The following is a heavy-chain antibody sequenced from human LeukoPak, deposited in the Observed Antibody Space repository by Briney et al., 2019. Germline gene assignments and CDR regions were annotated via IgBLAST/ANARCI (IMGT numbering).Heavy chain of an antibody. CDR2: INHSGST. CDR1: GGSFSGYY. J-gene: IGHJ4*02. CDR3: ASEAGAYGDYVGLYYFDY. V-gene: IGHV4-34*01. Sequence: SETLSLTCAVYGGSFSGYYWSWIRQPPGKGLEWIGEINHSGSTNYNPSLKSRVTISVDTSKNQFSLKLSSVTAADTAVYYCASEAGAYGDYVGLYYFDYWGQGTLVTVSS. D-gene: IGHD4-17*01.